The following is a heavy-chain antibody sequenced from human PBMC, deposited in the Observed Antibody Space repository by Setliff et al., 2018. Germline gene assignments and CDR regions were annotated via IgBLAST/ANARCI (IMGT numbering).Heavy chain of an antibody. CDR3: ARSYNFWSGPDLDV. CDR2: ISSSGSYI. J-gene: IGHJ6*04. V-gene: IGHV3-21*01. Sequence: GGSLRLSCAASGFRFSDYDMHWVRQAPGKGLEWVSSISSSGSYIYYEDSVKGRFTISRDNAKNSLYLQMNSLRAEDTAVYYCARSYNFWSGPDLDVWGKGTTVTVSS. D-gene: IGHD3-3*01. CDR1: GFRFSDYD.